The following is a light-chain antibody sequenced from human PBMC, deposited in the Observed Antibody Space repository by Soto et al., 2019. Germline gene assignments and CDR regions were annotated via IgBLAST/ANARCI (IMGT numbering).Light chain of an antibody. CDR3: SSYTSSSTLE. Sequence: QSALTQPASVSGSPGQSITISCTGTSSDVGGYNYVSWYQQHPGKAPKLMIYDVSNRPSGVSNRFSASKSDNTASLTISGLQAEDEADYYCSSYTSSSTLEFGGGTQLTVL. J-gene: IGLJ2*01. CDR1: SSDVGGYNY. V-gene: IGLV2-14*03. CDR2: DVS.